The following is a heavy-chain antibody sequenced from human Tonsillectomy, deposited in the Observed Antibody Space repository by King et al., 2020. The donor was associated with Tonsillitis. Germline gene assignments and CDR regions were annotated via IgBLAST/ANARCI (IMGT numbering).Heavy chain of an antibody. J-gene: IGHJ6*02. Sequence: VQLVESGGGLVQPDRSLRLSCAASGFTFDDYAMHWVRQAPGKGLEWVSGISWNSVSIGYADSVKGRFIISRDNAKNSLYLQMYSLRAEDSALYYCAKALGDYYYYYAMDVWGQGTTVTVSS. D-gene: IGHD3-10*01. CDR1: GFTFDDYA. CDR3: AKALGDYYYYYAMDV. V-gene: IGHV3-9*01. CDR2: ISWNSVSI.